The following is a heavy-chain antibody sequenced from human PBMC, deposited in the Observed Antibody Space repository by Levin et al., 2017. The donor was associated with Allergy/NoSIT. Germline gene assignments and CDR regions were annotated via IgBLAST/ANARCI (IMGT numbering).Heavy chain of an antibody. CDR1: GFTFSSYG. CDR2: IWYDGSNK. V-gene: IGHV3-33*01. Sequence: GGSLRLSCAASGFTFSSYGMHWVRQAPGKGLEWVAVIWYDGSNKYYADSVKGRFTISRDNSKNTLYLQMNSLRAEDTAVYYCASYYYGSGSYSLDYWGQGTLVTVSS. CDR3: ASYYYGSGSYSLDY. D-gene: IGHD3-10*01. J-gene: IGHJ4*02.